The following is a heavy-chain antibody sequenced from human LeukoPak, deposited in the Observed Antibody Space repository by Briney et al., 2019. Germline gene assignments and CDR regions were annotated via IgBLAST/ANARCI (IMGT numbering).Heavy chain of an antibody. V-gene: IGHV3-23*01. J-gene: IGHJ4*02. D-gene: IGHD6-13*01. Sequence: PGGSLRLSCAASGFTFSSYAMSWVRQAPGKGLEWVSAISGSGGSTYYADSVRGRFTISRDNSKNTLYLQMNSLRAEDTAVYYCASSIAAAGAFDYWGQGTLVTVS. CDR3: ASSIAAAGAFDY. CDR1: GFTFSSYA. CDR2: ISGSGGST.